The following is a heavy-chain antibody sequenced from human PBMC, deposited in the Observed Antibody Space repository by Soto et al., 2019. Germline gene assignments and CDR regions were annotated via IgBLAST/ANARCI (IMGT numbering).Heavy chain of an antibody. CDR3: ARDHQWAFDL. V-gene: IGHV3-23*01. CDR1: GFTFSNHP. CDR2: ISGSGDST. J-gene: IGHJ4*02. D-gene: IGHD1-26*01. Sequence: EVQLLESGGGLVQPGGSLRPSCAASGFTFSNHPMSWVRQAPGKGLEWVSAISGSGDSTYYADSVKGRFTISRDNPKNTLYLQMNSLRAEDTAIYYCARDHQWAFDLWGQGVLVTVSS.